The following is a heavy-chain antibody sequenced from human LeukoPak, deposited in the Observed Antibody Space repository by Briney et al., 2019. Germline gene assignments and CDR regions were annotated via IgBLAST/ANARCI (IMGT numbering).Heavy chain of an antibody. D-gene: IGHD2-8*02. CDR3: ARDTCTGGVCYFDY. CDR1: GFTFSNYW. CDR2: IKQDGSEK. V-gene: IGHV3-7*01. Sequence: GGSLRLSCTASGFTFSNYWMSWVRQAPGKGLEWVANIKQDGSEKYYVDSVKGRFTISRDNAKNSLYLHMNSLRVEDTAVYYCARDTCTGGVCYFDYWGQGTLVTVSS. J-gene: IGHJ4*02.